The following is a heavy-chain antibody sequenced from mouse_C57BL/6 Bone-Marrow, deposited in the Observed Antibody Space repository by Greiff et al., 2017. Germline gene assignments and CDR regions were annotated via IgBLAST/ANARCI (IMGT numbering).Heavy chain of an antibody. CDR1: GYTFTDYY. J-gene: IGHJ4*01. D-gene: IGHD2-4*01. V-gene: IGHV1-19*01. CDR2: INPYNGGT. Sequence: EVQLQQSGPVLVKPGASVKMSCKASGYTFTDYYMNWVKQSHGKSLEWIGVINPYNGGTSYNQKFKGKATLTVDKSSSTAYMELNSLTSEDSAVYYCANYDYDDGYYAMDYWGQGTSVTVSS. CDR3: ANYDYDDGYYAMDY.